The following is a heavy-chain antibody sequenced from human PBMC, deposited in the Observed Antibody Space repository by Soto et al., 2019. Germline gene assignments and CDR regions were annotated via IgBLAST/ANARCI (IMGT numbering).Heavy chain of an antibody. CDR1: GGSIRNDNFY. V-gene: IGHV4-31*03. CDR3: ARDLEVTVTGLWAFGI. J-gene: IGHJ3*02. Sequence: QVQLQESGQGLVKPSQTLSLTCTVSGGSIRNDNFYWSYLRQRPGKGLVWIGYISYSEYTAYHPSLKSRVIISVDPSNNQFSLILNSVTAADTAVYYCARDLEVTVTGLWAFGIWGRGTLVTVSS. D-gene: IGHD6-19*01. CDR2: ISYSEYT.